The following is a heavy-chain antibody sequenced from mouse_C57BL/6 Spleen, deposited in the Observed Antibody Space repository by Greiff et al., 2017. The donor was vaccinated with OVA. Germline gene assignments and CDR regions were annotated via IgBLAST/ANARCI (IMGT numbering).Heavy chain of an antibody. CDR2: IYPGDGDT. D-gene: IGHD1-1*01. V-gene: IGHV1-80*01. CDR1: GYAFSSYW. J-gene: IGHJ4*01. CDR3: ARRGGSSDYAMDY. Sequence: LQESGAELVKPGASVKISCKASGYAFSSYWMNWVKQRPGKGLEWIGQIYPGDGDTNYNGKFKGKATLTADKSSSTAYMQLSSLTSEDSAVYFCARRGGSSDYAMDYWGQGTSVTVSS.